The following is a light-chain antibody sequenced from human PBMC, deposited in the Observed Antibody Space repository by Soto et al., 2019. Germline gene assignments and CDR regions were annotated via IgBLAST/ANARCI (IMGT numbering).Light chain of an antibody. CDR2: KAS. Sequence: DIQMTQSPSTLSASVGDRVTITCRANQNINSWLAWYQHKPGKAPKLLIFKASSLESGVPSRFSGSGSGTEFTLAISSLQPDDSATYYCQQYNSYSPTFGQGTKVEIK. J-gene: IGKJ1*01. V-gene: IGKV1-5*03. CDR1: QNINSW. CDR3: QQYNSYSPT.